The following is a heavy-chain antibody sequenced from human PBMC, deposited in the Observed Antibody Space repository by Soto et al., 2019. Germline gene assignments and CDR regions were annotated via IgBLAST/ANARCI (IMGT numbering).Heavy chain of an antibody. J-gene: IGHJ4*02. CDR2: INSDGSTT. D-gene: IGHD5-12*01. Sequence: GGSLRLSCAASGFSFSNTWMHWVRQAPGKGLVWVSYINSDGSTTTYADSVKGRFTISRDNAKNTVYLQIDSLRAEDTAVYYCARDRSYSNDYWGQGVLVTVSS. V-gene: IGHV3-74*01. CDR3: ARDRSYSNDY. CDR1: GFSFSNTW.